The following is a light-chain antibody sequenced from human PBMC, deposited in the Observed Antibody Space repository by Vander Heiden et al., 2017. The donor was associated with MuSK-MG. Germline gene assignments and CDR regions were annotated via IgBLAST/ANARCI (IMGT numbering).Light chain of an antibody. Sequence: SSVLTQPPSVSVAPGKTARITCGGNNIGSKSVHWYQQKPGQAPVLVIYYDSDRPSGIPERFSGSNSGNTATLTISRVEAGDEADYYRQVWDSSSDHPVVFGGGTKLTVL. CDR3: QVWDSSSDHPVV. CDR2: YDS. V-gene: IGLV3-21*04. J-gene: IGLJ2*01. CDR1: NIGSKS.